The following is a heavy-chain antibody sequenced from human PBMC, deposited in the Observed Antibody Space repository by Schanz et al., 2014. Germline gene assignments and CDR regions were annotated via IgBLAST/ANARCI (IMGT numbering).Heavy chain of an antibody. D-gene: IGHD4-17*01. J-gene: IGHJ4*02. V-gene: IGHV1-69*04. CDR2: IIPPLRQT. CDR3: ARIIDGDYLY. CDR1: GATFNSYA. Sequence: QVRLVQSGAEVKKPGSSVKVSCKSSGATFNSYAFGWVRQAPGQGFEWVGSIIPPLRQTRYAQKFEERVIIXAXTSTTTVYMALASXTXDDTAVYFCARIIDGDYLYWGQGTLVTVSS.